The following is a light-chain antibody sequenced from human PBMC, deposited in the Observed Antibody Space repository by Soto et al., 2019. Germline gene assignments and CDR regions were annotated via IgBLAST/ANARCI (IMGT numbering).Light chain of an antibody. J-gene: IGKJ2*02. CDR2: EVS. CDR3: MQSAQRCT. V-gene: IGKV2D-29*01. Sequence: VLTQTPLSLSVTPGQQASISCKSSQSLLHSDGKTYLYWYLQRPGQAPHLLIYEVSKRFSGVPDRFSGSGSGTDFTLKISRVEAEDVGVYYCMQSAQRCTFGQGTKLEI. CDR1: QSLLHSDGKTY.